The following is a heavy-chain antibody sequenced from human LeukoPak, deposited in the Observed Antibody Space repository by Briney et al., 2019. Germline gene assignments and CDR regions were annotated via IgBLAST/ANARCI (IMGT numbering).Heavy chain of an antibody. CDR2: IYTSGST. J-gene: IGHJ6*02. CDR3: ARDVVPAAPDYYYYGMDV. V-gene: IGHV4-4*07. CDR1: GGSISSYY. Sequence: SETLSLTCTVSGGSISSYYWSWIRQPAGKGLEWIGRIYTSGSTNYNPSLKSRVTMSVDTSKNQFFLKLSSVTAADTAVYYCARDVVPAAPDYYYYGMDVWGQGTTVTVSS. D-gene: IGHD2-2*01.